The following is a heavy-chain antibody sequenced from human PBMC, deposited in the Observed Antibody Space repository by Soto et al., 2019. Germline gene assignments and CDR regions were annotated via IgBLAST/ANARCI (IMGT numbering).Heavy chain of an antibody. V-gene: IGHV1-3*01. CDR2: INPANGDT. D-gene: IGHD3-10*01. CDR3: ARKDYFTSGSYHLDS. CDR1: GYIFSRFP. J-gene: IGHJ4*02. Sequence: QVQLVQSGAEVKEPGASVKVSCKASGYIFSRFPIHWVRQAPGQRLDWLGWINPANGDTGHSQKVQGRVTITKDTSATTAYMELSSLTSEDTAVYYCARKDYFTSGSYHLDSWGQGTLVTVSS.